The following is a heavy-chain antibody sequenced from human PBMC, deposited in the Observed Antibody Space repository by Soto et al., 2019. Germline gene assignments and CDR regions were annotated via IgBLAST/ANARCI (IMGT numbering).Heavy chain of an antibody. J-gene: IGHJ4*02. CDR2: ISGSGGST. Sequence: EVQLLESGGGLVQPGGSLRLSCAASGFTFSSYAMSWVRQAPGKGLEWVSAISGSGGSTYYADSVKGRFTISRDNSKNKLYLQMNSLRAEDTAVYYCAKDSVIAVVGTCDYWGQGTLVTVSS. D-gene: IGHD6-19*01. CDR1: GFTFSSYA. CDR3: AKDSVIAVVGTCDY. V-gene: IGHV3-23*01.